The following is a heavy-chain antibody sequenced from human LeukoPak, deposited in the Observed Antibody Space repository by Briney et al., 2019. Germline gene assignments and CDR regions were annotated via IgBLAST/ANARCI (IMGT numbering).Heavy chain of an antibody. Sequence: GGSLRLSCAASGFTVSSNYMSWVRQAPGKGLEWVSVIYSGGSTYYADSVKGRFTISRDNSKNTLYLQMNSLRAEDTAVYYCAKENTKTPIRPGEATVTKGYFDYWGQGTLVTVSS. CDR2: IYSGGST. D-gene: IGHD4-17*01. J-gene: IGHJ4*02. CDR3: AKENTKTPIRPGEATVTKGYFDY. CDR1: GFTVSSNY. V-gene: IGHV3-66*01.